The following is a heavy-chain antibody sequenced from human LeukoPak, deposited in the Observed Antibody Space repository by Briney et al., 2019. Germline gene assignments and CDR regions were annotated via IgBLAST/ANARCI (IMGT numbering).Heavy chain of an antibody. Sequence: SETLSLTCTVSGGSISSYYWTWIRQPPGKGLAWIGYIYYSGSTNYNPSLKSRVTISVDTSKNQFSLKLSSVTAADTAVYYCARGYHDFSGYWLSYFDYWGQGTLVTVSS. V-gene: IGHV4-59*01. CDR2: IYYSGST. CDR3: ARGYHDFSGYWLSYFDY. D-gene: IGHD3-22*01. J-gene: IGHJ4*02. CDR1: GGSISSYY.